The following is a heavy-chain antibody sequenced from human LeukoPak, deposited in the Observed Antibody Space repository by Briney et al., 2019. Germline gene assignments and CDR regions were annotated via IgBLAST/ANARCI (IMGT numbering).Heavy chain of an antibody. Sequence: GGSLRLSCAVSGFTFSVIWMSWSRQAPGKGLEWVARINSDGSEGYYADVVKGRFTISRDNAKNSLYLRINSLRAEDTAVYYCARSSYSSSSSVWGQGTMVTVSS. J-gene: IGHJ3*01. CDR3: ARSSYSSSSSV. D-gene: IGHD6-6*01. V-gene: IGHV3-7*03. CDR1: GFTFSVIW. CDR2: INSDGSEG.